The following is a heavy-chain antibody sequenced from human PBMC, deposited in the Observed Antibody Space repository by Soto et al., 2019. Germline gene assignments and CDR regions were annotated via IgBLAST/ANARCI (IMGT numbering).Heavy chain of an antibody. D-gene: IGHD3-3*01. CDR3: AKAAITIFGVVIMDAFDI. CDR1: GFTFSSYA. CDR2: LSGSGGST. J-gene: IGHJ3*02. Sequence: GGSLRLSCAASGFTFSSYAMSWARQAPGKGLEWVSALSGSGGSTYYADSVKGRYTITRDSSQNTLYLQMNSLRAEDTAVYYCAKAAITIFGVVIMDAFDIWGHGTMVTVSS. V-gene: IGHV3-23*01.